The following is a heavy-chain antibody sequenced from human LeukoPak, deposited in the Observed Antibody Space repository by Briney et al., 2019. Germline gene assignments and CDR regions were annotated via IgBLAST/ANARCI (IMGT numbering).Heavy chain of an antibody. J-gene: IGHJ4*02. CDR2: ISSSSSYI. CDR1: GFTFSSYS. V-gene: IGHV3-21*01. Sequence: SGGSLRLSCAASGFTFSSYSMNWVRQAPGKGLEWVSSISSSSSYIYYADSVKGRFTISRDNSKNTLYLQMNSLRDEDTAVYYCARDSNYGILTPEYWGQGTLVSVSS. CDR3: ARDSNYGILTPEY. D-gene: IGHD3-9*01.